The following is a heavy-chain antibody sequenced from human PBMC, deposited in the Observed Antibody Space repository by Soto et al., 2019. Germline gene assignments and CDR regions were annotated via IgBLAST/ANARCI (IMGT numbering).Heavy chain of an antibody. D-gene: IGHD6-6*01. V-gene: IGHV1-18*04. CDR3: ARSSIAARYYYYGMDV. J-gene: IGHJ6*02. CDR1: GYTFTSYG. Sequence: VASVKVSCKASGYTFTSYGISWVRQAPGQGLEWMGWISAYNGNTNYAQKLQGRVTMTTDTSTSTAYMELRSLRSDDTAVYYCARSSIAARYYYYGMDVWGQGTTVTVSS. CDR2: ISAYNGNT.